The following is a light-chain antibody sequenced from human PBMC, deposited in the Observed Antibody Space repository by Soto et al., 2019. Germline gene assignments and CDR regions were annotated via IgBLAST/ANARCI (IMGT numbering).Light chain of an antibody. CDR1: SSDVGGYNY. CDR2: EVS. V-gene: IGLV2-14*01. Sequence: QSVLTQPASVSGSPGQSITISCTGTSSDVGGYNYVSWYQQHPGKAPKLMIYEVSNRPSGVSNRFSGSKSVNTASLTISGLQAEDEADYYCSSYTSTGTLDVVFGGGTQLTVL. J-gene: IGLJ2*01. CDR3: SSYTSTGTLDVV.